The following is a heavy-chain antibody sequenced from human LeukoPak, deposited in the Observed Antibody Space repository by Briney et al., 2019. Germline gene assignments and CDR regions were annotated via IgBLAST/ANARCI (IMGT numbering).Heavy chain of an antibody. CDR3: ARNLANSGTWGDFDY. Sequence: PSETLSLTCTVSGGSISSYYWSWIRQPPGKGLEWIGYIYYSGSTNYNPSLKSRVTISVDTSKNQFSLKLSSVTAADTAVYHCARNLANSGTWGDFDYWGQGTLVTVSS. D-gene: IGHD2-15*01. V-gene: IGHV4-59*12. J-gene: IGHJ4*02. CDR2: IYYSGST. CDR1: GGSISSYY.